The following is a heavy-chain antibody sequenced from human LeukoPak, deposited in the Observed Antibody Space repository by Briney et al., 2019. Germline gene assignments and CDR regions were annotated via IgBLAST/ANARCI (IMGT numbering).Heavy chain of an antibody. V-gene: IGHV4-4*07. J-gene: IGHJ3*02. CDR3: ARDRGYYDSSGYYAFDI. Sequence: SETLTLTCTVSGGSISSYYWSWIRQPAGKGREWIGRIYTSGSTDYNPSLKSRVTMSVDTSKNQFSLKLSSVAAADTAVYYCARDRGYYDSSGYYAFDIRGQGTMVTVSS. D-gene: IGHD3-22*01. CDR1: GGSISSYY. CDR2: IYTSGST.